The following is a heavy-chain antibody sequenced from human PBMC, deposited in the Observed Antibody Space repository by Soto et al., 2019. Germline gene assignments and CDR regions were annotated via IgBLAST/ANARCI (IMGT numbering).Heavy chain of an antibody. D-gene: IGHD2-21*02. J-gene: IGHJ5*02. CDR3: ARESGDWPLNWFDP. CDR1: GFNFSNHW. CDR2: ITSDGKSK. V-gene: IGHV3-74*01. Sequence: GGSLRLSCAASGFNFSNHWMHWVRQRPAEGLVWVSRITSDGKSKAYAESVRGRFAISRDNAKNTLYLQMNGLTAEDTAVYYCARESGDWPLNWFDPWGQGTLVTVSS.